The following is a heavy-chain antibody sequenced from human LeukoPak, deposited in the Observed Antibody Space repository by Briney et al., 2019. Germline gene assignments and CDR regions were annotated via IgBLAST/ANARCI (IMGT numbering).Heavy chain of an antibody. CDR1: GFTFSSYG. CDR3: ARDKNILTGYFDY. V-gene: IGHV3-30*03. J-gene: IGHJ4*02. D-gene: IGHD3-9*01. Sequence: PGGSLRLSCAASGFTFSSYGMHWVRQAPGKGLEWVAVISYDGSNKYYADSVKGRFTISRGNAKNSLYLQMNSLRAEDTAVYYCARDKNILTGYFDYWGQGTLVTVSS. CDR2: ISYDGSNK.